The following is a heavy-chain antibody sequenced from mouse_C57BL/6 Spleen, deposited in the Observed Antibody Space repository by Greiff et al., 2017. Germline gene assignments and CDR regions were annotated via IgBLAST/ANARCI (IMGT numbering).Heavy chain of an antibody. V-gene: IGHV1-82*01. Sequence: HVQLQQSGPELVKPGASVKISCKASGYAFSSSWMNWVKQRPGKGLEWIGRIYPGDGDTNYNGKFKGKATLTADKSSSTAYMQLSSLTSEDSAVYFCARSGGYDAMDYWGQGTSVTVSS. CDR1: GYAFSSSW. J-gene: IGHJ4*01. D-gene: IGHD3-1*01. CDR3: ARSGGYDAMDY. CDR2: IYPGDGDT.